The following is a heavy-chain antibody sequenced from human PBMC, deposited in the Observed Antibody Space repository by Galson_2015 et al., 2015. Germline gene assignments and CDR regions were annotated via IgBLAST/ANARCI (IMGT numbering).Heavy chain of an antibody. D-gene: IGHD4-11*01. CDR2: ISTFNGNT. Sequence: SVKVSCKASGYIFTNYGITWVRQVPGQGLEWMGWISTFNGNTDYAQRVQGRITMTRDTSTRTAYMELGSLRSDDTAVYYCGRNAHKYYFYYMDVWGKGTPVTVSS. V-gene: IGHV1-18*01. CDR1: GYIFTNYG. J-gene: IGHJ6*03. CDR3: GRNAHKYYFYYMDV.